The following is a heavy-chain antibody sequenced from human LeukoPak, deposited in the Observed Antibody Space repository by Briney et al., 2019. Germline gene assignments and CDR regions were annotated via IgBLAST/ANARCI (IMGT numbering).Heavy chain of an antibody. CDR2: IKQDGNEK. CDR1: GFTFTTYW. V-gene: IGHV3-7*01. D-gene: IGHD6-13*01. Sequence: PGGSLRLSCAASGFTFTTYWMSWVRQAPGKGLEWVANIKQDGNEKYYVDSVKGRFTISRDNAKNSLYLQMNSLRAEDTAVYHCARKGSSSWHYDYWGQGTLVTVSS. CDR3: ARKGSSSWHYDY. J-gene: IGHJ4*02.